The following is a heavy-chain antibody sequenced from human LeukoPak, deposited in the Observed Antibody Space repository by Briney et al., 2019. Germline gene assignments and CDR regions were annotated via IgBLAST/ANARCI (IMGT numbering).Heavy chain of an antibody. D-gene: IGHD6-13*01. V-gene: IGHV4-4*07. CDR1: RGSISSFY. CDR3: ARNLIPEQLVLNF. J-gene: IGHJ4*02. Sequence: SETLSLTCTVSRGSISSFYWSWIRQPAGKGLEWIGRIFTSGSTNYNPSLKNRVTMSVDTSENQFSLNLRSVTPEDTAVYYCARNLIPEQLVLNFWGQGTLVTVSS. CDR2: IFTSGST.